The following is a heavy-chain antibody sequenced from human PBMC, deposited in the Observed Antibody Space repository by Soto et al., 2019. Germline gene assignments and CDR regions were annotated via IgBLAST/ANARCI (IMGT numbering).Heavy chain of an antibody. CDR1: GYTFTSYG. D-gene: IGHD6-13*01. CDR2: ISTYNGNT. Sequence: QVQLVQSGAEVKKPGASVKVSCKASGYTFTSYGISWVRQAPGHGPEWMGRISTYNGNTNYVQKLQGRVTMTTDTSSNTAYLELRSLRYDDTAVYYCARDPGYSTTWHQAFDIWVQGTMVTVSS. V-gene: IGHV1-18*01. J-gene: IGHJ3*02. CDR3: ARDPGYSTTWHQAFDI.